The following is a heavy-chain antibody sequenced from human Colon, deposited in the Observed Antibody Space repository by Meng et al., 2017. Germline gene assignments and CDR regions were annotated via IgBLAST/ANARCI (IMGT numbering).Heavy chain of an antibody. CDR3: AKSDWLDP. CDR1: GFAISGYW. Sequence: EVGLVESGGGSVQPGGSLGLSCAASGFAISGYWMHWVRQAPGKGLEWVSRIKYDGSTTAYADSVKGRFTISRDIAKNTLYLQMNSLRVEDTAVYHCAKSDWLDPWGQGTLVTVSS. V-gene: IGHV3-74*01. CDR2: IKYDGSTT. J-gene: IGHJ5*02.